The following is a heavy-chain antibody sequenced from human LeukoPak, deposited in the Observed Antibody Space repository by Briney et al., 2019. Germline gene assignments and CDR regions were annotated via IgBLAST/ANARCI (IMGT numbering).Heavy chain of an antibody. Sequence: PGGSLRLSCAASGFNFNSYGMHWVRQAPGKGLEWVAFIRYDGSNKYYVDSVKGRFTLFRDNSKNTLYLQKNSLRPEDTAVYYCAKDAYGSGSLFDYWGQGTLVTVSS. J-gene: IGHJ4*02. CDR1: GFNFNSYG. V-gene: IGHV3-30*02. D-gene: IGHD3-10*01. CDR2: IRYDGSNK. CDR3: AKDAYGSGSLFDY.